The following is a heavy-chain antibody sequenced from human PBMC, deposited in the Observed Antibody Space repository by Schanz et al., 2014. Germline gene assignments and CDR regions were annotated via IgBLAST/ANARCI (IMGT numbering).Heavy chain of an antibody. CDR2: ISGTTTYT. Sequence: GQLAESGGGLVQPGGSLRLSCAASGFTVSSNHMSWIRQAPGKGLEWVSYISGTTTYTNYADSVKGRFTISRDNAKNSLYLQMNSLRAEDTAVYYCAKQIHYDILTVTRNWGQGTLVTVSS. J-gene: IGHJ4*02. V-gene: IGHV3-11*05. CDR1: GFTVSSNH. D-gene: IGHD3-9*01. CDR3: AKQIHYDILTVTRN.